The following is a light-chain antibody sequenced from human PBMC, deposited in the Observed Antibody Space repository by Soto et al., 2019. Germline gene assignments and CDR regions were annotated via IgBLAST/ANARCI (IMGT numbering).Light chain of an antibody. CDR1: QSVSSN. CDR2: GAS. CDR3: QQYNKWPLT. V-gene: IGKV3D-15*01. Sequence: EIVMTQSPATLSVSPGERATLSCRASQSVSSNLAWYQQKPGQAPRLLIYGASTRATGIPARFSGSGSGTEFTLTISSVQSEDFAVYYCQQYNKWPLTFGGGTKVEIK. J-gene: IGKJ4*01.